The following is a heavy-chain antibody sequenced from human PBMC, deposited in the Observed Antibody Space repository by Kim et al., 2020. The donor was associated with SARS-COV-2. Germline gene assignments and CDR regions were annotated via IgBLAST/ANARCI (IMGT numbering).Heavy chain of an antibody. CDR2: GSN. V-gene: IGHV4-59*01. D-gene: IGHD3-10*01. Sequence: GSNKYNPTLKSRITISKDTYRNQFSLNLSSVNAADTAVYYCAKRSGWLSDLWGRGTLHTVFS. CDR3: AKRSGWLSDL. J-gene: IGHJ2*01.